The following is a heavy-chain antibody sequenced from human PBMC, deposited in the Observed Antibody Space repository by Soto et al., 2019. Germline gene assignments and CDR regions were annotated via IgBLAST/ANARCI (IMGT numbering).Heavy chain of an antibody. V-gene: IGHV1-3*05. CDR2: INAGNGNT. CDR3: GRWAPGFDY. CDR1: GYTFTSYA. D-gene: IGHD3-10*01. Sequence: QVQLVQSGAEEKKPGASVKVSCKASGYTFTSYAMHWVRQAPGQRLEWMGWINAGNGNTKYSQKFQGRVTITRDTSASTAYRELSSLRPEDTAIYYCGRWAPGFDYWGQEPWSPSPQ. J-gene: IGHJ4*01.